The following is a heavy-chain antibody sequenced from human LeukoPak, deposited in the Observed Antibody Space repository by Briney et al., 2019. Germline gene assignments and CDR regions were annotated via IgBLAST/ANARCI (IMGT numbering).Heavy chain of an antibody. CDR2: ISGSGGST. V-gene: IGHV3-23*01. J-gene: IGHJ4*02. Sequence: GSLRLSCAASGFTFSSYAMSWVRQAPGKGLEWVSAISGSGGSTYCADSVKGRFTISRDNSKNTLYLQMNSLRAEDTAVYYCAKEGNYYDSSGYPLPVFDYWGQGTLVTASS. CDR1: GFTFSSYA. D-gene: IGHD3-22*01. CDR3: AKEGNYYDSSGYPLPVFDY.